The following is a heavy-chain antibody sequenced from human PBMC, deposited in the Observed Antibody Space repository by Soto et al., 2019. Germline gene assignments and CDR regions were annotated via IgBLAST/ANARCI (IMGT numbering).Heavy chain of an antibody. V-gene: IGHV3-33*01. Sequence: PGGSLRLSCAASGFTFSSYGMHWVRQAPGKGLEWVAVIWYDGSNKYYADSVKGRFTISRDNSKNTLYLQMNSLRAEDTAVYYCARDPPSSWCMCYYYGMDVWGQGTTVTVSS. D-gene: IGHD6-13*01. CDR3: ARDPPSSWCMCYYYGMDV. CDR2: IWYDGSNK. J-gene: IGHJ6*02. CDR1: GFTFSSYG.